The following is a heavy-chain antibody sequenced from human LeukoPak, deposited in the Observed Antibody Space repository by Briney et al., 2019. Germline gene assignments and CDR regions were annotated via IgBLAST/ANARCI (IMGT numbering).Heavy chain of an antibody. V-gene: IGHV3-7*01. D-gene: IGHD3-22*01. CDR3: ARVVYYDSSGYYVYYYYYYMDV. J-gene: IGHJ6*03. CDR2: IKQDGSEK. Sequence: GGSLRLSCAASGFTFSSYWMSWVRQAPGKGLEWVANIKQDGSEKYYVDSVKGRFTISRDNAKNSLYLQMNSLRAEDTAVYYCARVVYYDSSGYYVYYYYYYMDVWGKGTTVTISS. CDR1: GFTFSSYW.